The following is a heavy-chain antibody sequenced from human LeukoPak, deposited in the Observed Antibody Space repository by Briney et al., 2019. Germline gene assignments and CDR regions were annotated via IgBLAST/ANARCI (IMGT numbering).Heavy chain of an antibody. V-gene: IGHV5-51*01. J-gene: IGHJ3*01. D-gene: IGHD3-22*01. CDR3: ARPNITSYYDSRGYDAFDV. CDR1: GYRFNAYW. Sequence: GESLKISCKGSGYRFNAYWIAWVRQMPGNGLEWMGIIYPDDSDTRYSPSFQGQVIISADKSVRTAYLQWSSLKASDTAMYYCARPNITSYYDSRGYDAFDVWGQGTMVTVSS. CDR2: IYPDDSDT.